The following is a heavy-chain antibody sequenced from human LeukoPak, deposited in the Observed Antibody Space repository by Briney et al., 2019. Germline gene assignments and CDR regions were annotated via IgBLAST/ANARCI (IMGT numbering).Heavy chain of an antibody. D-gene: IGHD6-6*01. CDR1: GGSISSSSYY. CDR3: VRQESSSCFDY. Sequence: PSETLSLTCTVSGGSISSSSYYWGWIRQPPGKGLEWIGSIYYSGSTSYNPSLKSRVTISVDTSKNQFSIKLRSLTAADTAVYYCVRQESSSCFDYWGQGTLVTVSS. J-gene: IGHJ4*02. CDR2: IYYSGST. V-gene: IGHV4-39*01.